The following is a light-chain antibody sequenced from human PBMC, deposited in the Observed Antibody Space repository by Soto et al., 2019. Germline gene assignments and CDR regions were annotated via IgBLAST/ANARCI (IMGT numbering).Light chain of an antibody. CDR2: GAS. CDR1: QSVSSSY. CDR3: QQYGSSPLFT. J-gene: IGKJ3*01. Sequence: EIVLTQSPGTLSLSPGERATLSCRASQSVSSSYLAWYQQKPGQAPRLLIYGASSRATGIPDRFSGSGSGTDFTLTISRLEPEHFAVYYCQQYGSSPLFTSGPGTKVDIK. V-gene: IGKV3-20*01.